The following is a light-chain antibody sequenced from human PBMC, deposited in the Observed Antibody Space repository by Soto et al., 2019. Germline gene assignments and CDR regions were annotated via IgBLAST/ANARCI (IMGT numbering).Light chain of an antibody. CDR2: GVS. V-gene: IGKV3-20*01. CDR1: QSISSSF. Sequence: EIVLTQSPGTLSLSPGERATLSCRASQSISSSFLAWYQQRPGQAPRLLIHGVSSKAAGIPDRFSGSGSGTDFTLTINRLEPEDFALYFCKQYGSSPFTFGPGTQLEIK. J-gene: IGKJ3*01. CDR3: KQYGSSPFT.